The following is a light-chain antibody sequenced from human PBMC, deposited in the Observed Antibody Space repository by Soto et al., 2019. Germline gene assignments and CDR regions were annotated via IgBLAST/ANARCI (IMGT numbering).Light chain of an antibody. J-gene: IGKJ2*01. Sequence: EIVMTQSPATLSVSPGERVTLSCRASQSVSSNLAWYQQKPGQAPRLLIYGASTRATGIPARFSGSGSGTEFTLTISSLQSEDFAVYYCQQRASWPHAFGQGTKLEIK. CDR2: GAS. CDR1: QSVSSN. CDR3: QQRASWPHA. V-gene: IGKV3-15*01.